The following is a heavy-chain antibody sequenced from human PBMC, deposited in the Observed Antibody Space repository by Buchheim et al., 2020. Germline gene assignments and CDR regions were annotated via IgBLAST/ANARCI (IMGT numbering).Heavy chain of an antibody. Sequence: QVQLQQWGAGLLKPSETLSLTCAVYGGSFSGYYWSWIRQPPGKGLEWIGEINHSGSTNYNPSLKSRVTISVDTSKNQFSLKLSSVTAADTAVYYCARTDTIFGVVITHDYWGQGTL. CDR3: ARTDTIFGVVITHDY. V-gene: IGHV4-34*01. CDR2: INHSGST. J-gene: IGHJ4*02. CDR1: GGSFSGYY. D-gene: IGHD3-3*01.